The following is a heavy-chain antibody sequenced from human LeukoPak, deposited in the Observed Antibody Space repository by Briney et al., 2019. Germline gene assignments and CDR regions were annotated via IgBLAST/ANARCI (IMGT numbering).Heavy chain of an antibody. Sequence: TGGSLRLSCAASGFSFSSYAMHWVRQAPGKGLDWVAVISSDGGNQYYADSVKGRFTISRDNSKNTLYLQMNSLRAEDTAVYYCATGDSSGYHYYYYYMDVWGKGTTVTVSS. CDR3: ATGDSSGYHYYYYYMDV. CDR1: GFSFSSYA. CDR2: ISSDGGNQ. V-gene: IGHV3-30*04. D-gene: IGHD3-22*01. J-gene: IGHJ6*03.